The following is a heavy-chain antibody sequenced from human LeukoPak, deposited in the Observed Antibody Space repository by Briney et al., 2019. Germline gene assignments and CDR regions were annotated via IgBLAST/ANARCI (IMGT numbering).Heavy chain of an antibody. J-gene: IGHJ4*02. CDR3: ARNRGYYDFWSGTHGRGYFDY. CDR2: IYYSGST. V-gene: IGHV4-59*01. Sequence: SETLSLTCTVSGSSISSYYWSWIRQPPGKGLEWIGYIYYSGSTNYNPSLKSRVTISVDTSKNQFSLKLSSVTAADTAVYYCARNRGYYDFWSGTHGRGYFDYWGQGTLVTVSS. D-gene: IGHD3-3*01. CDR1: GSSISSYY.